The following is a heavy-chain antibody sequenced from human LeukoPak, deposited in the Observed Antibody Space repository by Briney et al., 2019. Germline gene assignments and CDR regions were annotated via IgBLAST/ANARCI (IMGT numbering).Heavy chain of an antibody. CDR1: GFTVSSNY. J-gene: IGHJ4*02. V-gene: IGHV3-66*02. CDR3: ARGYYDYGDYGGY. D-gene: IGHD4-17*01. Sequence: GGSLRLSCAASGFTVSSNYMSWVRQAPGKGLEWVSVIYGGGSTKYAASLKGRLTISRDNSKNTLYLQMNSLRAADAAVYYCARGYYDYGDYGGYWGQGTLVTVSS. CDR2: IYGGGST.